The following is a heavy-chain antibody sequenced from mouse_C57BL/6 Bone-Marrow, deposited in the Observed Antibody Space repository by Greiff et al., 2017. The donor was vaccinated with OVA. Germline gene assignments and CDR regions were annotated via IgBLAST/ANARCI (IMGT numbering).Heavy chain of an antibody. Sequence: VQLQQSGPELVKPGASVKISCKASGYTFTDYYMNWVKQSHGKSLEWIGDINPNNGGTSYNQKFKGKATLTVDKSSSTAYMELRSLTSEDSAVYYCARRTYSNYVAWFADWGQGTLVTVSA. CDR3: ARRTYSNYVAWFAD. CDR2: INPNNGGT. CDR1: GYTFTDYY. D-gene: IGHD2-5*01. V-gene: IGHV1-26*01. J-gene: IGHJ3*01.